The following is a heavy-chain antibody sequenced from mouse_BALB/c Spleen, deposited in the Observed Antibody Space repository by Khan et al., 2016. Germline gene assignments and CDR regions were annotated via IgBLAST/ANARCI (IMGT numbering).Heavy chain of an antibody. V-gene: IGHV5-6-3*01. Sequence: EVELVESGGGLVQPGESLKLSCVASGFTFSTYAMSWVRQTPDKRLELVATINSNGGSTYYPDNVKGRFTISRDNAKNTLYLQMSSLKSEDTTMYYCARVRQAVDYWGQGTSVTVSS. CDR1: GFTFSTYA. CDR3: ARVRQAVDY. J-gene: IGHJ4*01. CDR2: INSNGGST. D-gene: IGHD2-14*01.